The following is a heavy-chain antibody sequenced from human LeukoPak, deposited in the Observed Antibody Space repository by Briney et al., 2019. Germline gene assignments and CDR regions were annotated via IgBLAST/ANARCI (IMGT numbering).Heavy chain of an antibody. CDR1: GGSISSYY. V-gene: IGHV4-59*01. J-gene: IGHJ4*02. CDR2: IYYSGST. CDR3: ARSVGSERDFDY. D-gene: IGHD1-26*01. Sequence: SETLSLTCTVSGGSISSYYWSWIRQPPGKGLEWVGYIYYSGSTNYNPSLKSRLTISVDTSKNQFSLKLSSVTAADTAVYYCARSVGSERDFDYWGQGTLVTVSS.